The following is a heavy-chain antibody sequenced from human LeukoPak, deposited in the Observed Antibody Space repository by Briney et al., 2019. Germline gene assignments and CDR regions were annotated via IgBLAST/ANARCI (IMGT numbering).Heavy chain of an antibody. V-gene: IGHV4-59*08. J-gene: IGHJ3*02. CDR1: GGSVSHYY. CDR2: MYYSGST. D-gene: IGHD3-22*01. CDR3: ARHKRDYYDSSDDAFDI. Sequence: SVTLSFTCTVSGGSVSHYYWRWIRQPPGKGLEWIGNMYYSGSTNHNPTLKSRVTISVGASNNQFFQKPKPVTAAGTGVYYFARHKRDYYDSSDDAFDIWGQGTMVTVSS.